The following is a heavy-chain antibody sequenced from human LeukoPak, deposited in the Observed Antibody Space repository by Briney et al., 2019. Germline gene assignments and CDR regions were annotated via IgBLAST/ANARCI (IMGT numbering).Heavy chain of an antibody. CDR1: GYSFTSYW. D-gene: IGHD3-16*01. J-gene: IGHJ3*01. CDR3: ARRGSDHRAFDV. Sequence: PGGSLRISCKGSGYSFTSYWIGWVRQMPAKGLEWMGIIYPGDSDTRYSPSFQGQVTISGDKSISIAYLQWSSLKASDTTMYYRARRGSDHRAFDVWGQGTMVTVSS. V-gene: IGHV5-51*01. CDR2: IYPGDSDT.